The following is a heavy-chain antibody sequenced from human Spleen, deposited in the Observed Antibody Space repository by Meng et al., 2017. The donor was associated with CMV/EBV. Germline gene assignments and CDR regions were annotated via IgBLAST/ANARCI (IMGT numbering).Heavy chain of an antibody. CDR2: INHSGGT. V-gene: IGHV4-34*01. CDR3: ARGRGYYDSSGYYLPKGLYYFDY. Sequence: SGYYWRWIRQPPGKGLEWIGEINHSGGTNYNPSLKSRVTISVDTSKNQFSLKLSSVTAADTAVYYCARGRGYYDSSGYYLPKGLYYFDYWGQGTLVTV. CDR1: SGYY. D-gene: IGHD3-22*01. J-gene: IGHJ4*02.